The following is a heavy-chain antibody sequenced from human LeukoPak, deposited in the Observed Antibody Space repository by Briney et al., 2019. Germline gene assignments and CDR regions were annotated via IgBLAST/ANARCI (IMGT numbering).Heavy chain of an antibody. CDR1: GGTFSSYA. D-gene: IGHD3-22*01. CDR2: IIPIFGTA. V-gene: IGHV1-69*13. CDR3: ARRYYYDSSGYLYYYGMDV. J-gene: IGHJ6*02. Sequence: SVKVSCKASGGTFSSYAISWVRQAPGQGLEWVGGIIPIFGTANYAQKFQGRVTITADESTSTAYMELSSLRSEDTAVYYCARRYYYDSSGYLYYYGMDVWGQGTTVTVSS.